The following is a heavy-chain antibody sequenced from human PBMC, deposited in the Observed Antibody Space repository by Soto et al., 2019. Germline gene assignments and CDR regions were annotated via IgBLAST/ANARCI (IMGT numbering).Heavy chain of an antibody. CDR3: ARGRYDFWSGYPLRRCWFDP. CDR1: GGSIRGYY. J-gene: IGHJ5*02. D-gene: IGHD3-3*01. V-gene: IGHV4-34*01. Sequence: PLEILSVRCGVVGGSIRGYYWSWISQPPGKGLEWIGEINHSGSTNYNPSLKSRVTISVDTSKNQFSLKLSSVTAADTAVYYCARGRYDFWSGYPLRRCWFDPWGQGTLVTVSS. CDR2: INHSGST.